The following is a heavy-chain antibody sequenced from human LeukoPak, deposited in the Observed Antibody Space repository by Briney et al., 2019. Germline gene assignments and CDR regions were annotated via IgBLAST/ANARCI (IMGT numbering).Heavy chain of an antibody. CDR1: GFTVSSNY. J-gene: IGHJ6*02. Sequence: PGGSLRLSCAASGFTVSSNYMSWVRQAPGKGLEWASVIYSGGSTYYADSVKGRFTISRDNSKNTLYLQMNSLRAEDTAVYYCARVSTVGYYYYGMDVWGQGTTVTVSS. V-gene: IGHV3-66*02. CDR3: ARVSTVGYYYYGMDV. CDR2: IYSGGST. D-gene: IGHD4-23*01.